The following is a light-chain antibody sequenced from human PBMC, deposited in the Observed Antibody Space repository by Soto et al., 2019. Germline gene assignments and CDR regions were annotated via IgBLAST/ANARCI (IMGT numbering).Light chain of an antibody. CDR1: SDDIGANNY. J-gene: IGLJ2*01. CDR3: TSYTSASTLV. Sequence: QSALTQPASVSGSPGQSITISCTGTSDDIGANNYVSWYQHHPGKAPKILRYEAANRPSGISHRFSGSKSGNTASLTISGLQAEDEDDYFCTSYTSASTLVFGGGTKLTVL. V-gene: IGLV2-14*01. CDR2: EAA.